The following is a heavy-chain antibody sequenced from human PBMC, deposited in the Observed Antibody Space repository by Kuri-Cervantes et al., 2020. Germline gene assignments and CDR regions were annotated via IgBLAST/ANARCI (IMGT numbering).Heavy chain of an antibody. CDR3: AKGWLVNWNYFSGMDV. J-gene: IGHJ6*02. V-gene: IGHV3-23*01. Sequence: GGSLRLSCAASGFTFSSYAMSWVRQAPGKGLEWVSAISGSGGSTYYADSVKGRFTISRDNSKNTLYLQMNSLRAEDTAVYYCAKGWLVNWNYFSGMDVWGQGTTVTVSS. CDR1: GFTFSSYA. CDR2: ISGSGGST. D-gene: IGHD1-1*01.